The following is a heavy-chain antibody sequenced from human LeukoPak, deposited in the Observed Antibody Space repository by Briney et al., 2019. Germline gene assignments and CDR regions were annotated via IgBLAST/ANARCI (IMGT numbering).Heavy chain of an antibody. V-gene: IGHV3-15*01. D-gene: IGHD2-15*01. Sequence: PGGSLRLSCAASGFTFSNAWMGWVRQAPGKGLEWVGRIKSKTDGGTTDYAAPVKGRFTISRDDSKNTLYLQMNSLKAEDTAVYYCTTDPDCSGGSCYPVGYFDYWGQGTLVTVSS. CDR3: TTDPDCSGGSCYPVGYFDY. J-gene: IGHJ4*02. CDR1: GFTFSNAW. CDR2: IKSKTDGGTT.